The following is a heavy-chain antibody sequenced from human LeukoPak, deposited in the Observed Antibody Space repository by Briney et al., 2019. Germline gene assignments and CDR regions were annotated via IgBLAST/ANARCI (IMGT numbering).Heavy chain of an antibody. Sequence: SVKVSCKASGGTFSSYAISWVRQAPGQGLEWMGGIIPIFGTANYAQKFQGRVTITTDESTSTAYMEPSSLRSEDTAVYYCARSNTYYYDSSGYYADYWGQGTLVTVSS. CDR2: IIPIFGTA. J-gene: IGHJ4*02. D-gene: IGHD3-22*01. CDR3: ARSNTYYYDSSGYYADY. CDR1: GGTFSSYA. V-gene: IGHV1-69*05.